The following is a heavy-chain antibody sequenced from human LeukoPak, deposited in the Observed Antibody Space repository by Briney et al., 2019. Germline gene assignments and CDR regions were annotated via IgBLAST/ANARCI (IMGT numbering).Heavy chain of an antibody. CDR3: ARGGSLNWFDP. D-gene: IGHD2-15*01. CDR2: IKQDGSEK. CDR1: GFTFSSYW. J-gene: IGHJ5*02. V-gene: IGHV3-7*04. Sequence: GGSLRLSCAASGFTFSSYWMSWVRQAPGKGLEWVANIKQDGSEKYYVDSVKGQFTISRDNSKNTLYLQMNSLRAEDTAVYYCARGGSLNWFDPWGQGTLVTVSS.